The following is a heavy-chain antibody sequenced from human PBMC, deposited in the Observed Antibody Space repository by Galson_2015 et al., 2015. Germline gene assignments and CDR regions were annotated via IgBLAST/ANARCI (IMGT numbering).Heavy chain of an antibody. V-gene: IGHV4-39*01. CDR1: GGSISSSSYY. CDR2: IYYSGST. J-gene: IGHJ4*02. CDR3: ARLSRDYDFWSGYYSC. D-gene: IGHD3-3*01. Sequence: ETLSLTCTVSGGSISSSSYYWGWIRQPPGKGLEWIGSIYYSGSTYYNPSLKSRVTLSVDTSKNQFSLKLSSVTAADTAVYYCARLSRDYDFWSGYYSCWGQGTLVTVSS.